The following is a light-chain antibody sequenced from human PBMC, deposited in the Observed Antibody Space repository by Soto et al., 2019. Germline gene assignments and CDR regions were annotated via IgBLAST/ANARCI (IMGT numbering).Light chain of an antibody. CDR2: DAS. V-gene: IGKV3D-11*02. Sequence: EIVLTQSPATLSLSPGERATLSCRASQSVSSYLAWYQQKPGQAPRLLIYDASNRATGIPARFSGSGPGTDFTLTISSLEPEDFAVYYCQQRSNWQLTLCGGTKVEIK. CDR1: QSVSSY. J-gene: IGKJ4*01. CDR3: QQRSNWQLT.